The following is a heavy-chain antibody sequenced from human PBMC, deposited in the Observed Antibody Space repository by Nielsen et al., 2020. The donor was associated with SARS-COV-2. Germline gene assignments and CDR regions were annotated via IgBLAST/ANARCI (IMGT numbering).Heavy chain of an antibody. Sequence: SVKVSCKASGGTFSSYAISWVRQAPGQGLEWMGGIIPIFGTANYAQKFQGRVTITADESTSTAYMELSRLRSDDTAVYYCANDYVWGSCGYWGQGTLVTVSS. D-gene: IGHD3-16*01. CDR1: GGTFSSYA. CDR3: ANDYVWGSCGY. CDR2: IIPIFGTA. J-gene: IGHJ4*02. V-gene: IGHV1-69*13.